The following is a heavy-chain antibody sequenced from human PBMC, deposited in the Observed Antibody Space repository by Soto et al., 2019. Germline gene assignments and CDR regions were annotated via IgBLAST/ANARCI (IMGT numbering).Heavy chain of an antibody. CDR1: GYTFTTYG. V-gene: IGHV1-18*04. J-gene: IGHJ6*02. CDR3: ARDAETRYYGMDV. Sequence: QVHLVQSGAEVKKPGASVKVSCKASGYTFTTYGISWVRQAPGQGLEWMGWISTYSGKTDYARKFQGRVTMTTDTSTSTAYMELRSLRFDDTAVYYCARDAETRYYGMDVWGQGTTVTVSS. CDR2: ISTYSGKT.